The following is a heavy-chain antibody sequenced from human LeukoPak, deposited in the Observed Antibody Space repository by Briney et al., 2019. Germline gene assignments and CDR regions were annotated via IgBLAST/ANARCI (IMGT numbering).Heavy chain of an antibody. D-gene: IGHD1-26*01. V-gene: IGHV4-39*01. CDR3: ARKDSVPSGSYFPAPAAFDY. CDR1: GGSISSSSYY. CDR2: IYYSGST. Sequence: SETLSLTCTVSGGSISSSSYYWGWIRQPPGKGLEWIGSIYYSGSTYYNPSLKSRVTISVDTSRNQFSLKLSSVTAADTAVYYCARKDSVPSGSYFPAPAAFDYWGRGTLVTVSS. J-gene: IGHJ4*02.